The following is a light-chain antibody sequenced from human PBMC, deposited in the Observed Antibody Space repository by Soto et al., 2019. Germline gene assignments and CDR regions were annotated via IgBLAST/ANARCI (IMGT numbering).Light chain of an antibody. Sequence: QSALTQPASVSGSPGQSITISCTGTSSDIGNYDYVSWYQQHPGKAPKLMIYHVTDRPSGVSNRYSGSKSGNSASLTISGLQADDEADYYCCSLTTSHTYVFGSGTKLTVL. CDR3: CSLTTSHTYV. CDR1: SSDIGNYDY. CDR2: HVT. V-gene: IGLV2-14*03. J-gene: IGLJ1*01.